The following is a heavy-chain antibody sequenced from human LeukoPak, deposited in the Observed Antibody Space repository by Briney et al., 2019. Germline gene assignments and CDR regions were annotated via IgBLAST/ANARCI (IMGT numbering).Heavy chain of an antibody. J-gene: IGHJ4*02. Sequence: GGSLRLSCAASGFTFSSYAMSWVRQAPGKGLEWVSGISGSADTTYYADSVKGRFTISSDSSKNTLYLQMNSLKTEDTAVYYCTTQGTSGTGRVDYWGQGTLVTVSS. D-gene: IGHD1/OR15-1a*01. CDR2: ISGSADTT. CDR3: TTQGTSGTGRVDY. CDR1: GFTFSSYA. V-gene: IGHV3-23*01.